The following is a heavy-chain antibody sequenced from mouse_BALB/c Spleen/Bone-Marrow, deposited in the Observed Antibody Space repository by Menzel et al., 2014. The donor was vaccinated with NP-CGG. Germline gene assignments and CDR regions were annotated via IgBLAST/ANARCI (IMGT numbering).Heavy chain of an antibody. V-gene: IGHV5-17*02. CDR1: GFTFSSFG. J-gene: IGHJ2*01. CDR3: ASDYDYFDY. D-gene: IGHD2-4*01. CDR2: ISSGSSTI. Sequence: EVKVVESGGGLVQPGGSRKLSSAASGFTFSSFGMHWVRQAPEKGLEWVAYISSGSSTIYYADTVKGRFTISRDNPKNTLFLQMTSLRSEDTAMYYCASDYDYFDYWGQGTTLTVSS.